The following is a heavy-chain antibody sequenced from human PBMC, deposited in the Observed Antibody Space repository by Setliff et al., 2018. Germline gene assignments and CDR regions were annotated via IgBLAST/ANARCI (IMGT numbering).Heavy chain of an antibody. Sequence: GGSLRLSCTASGFTFSNAWMSWVRQAPGKGLEWVGRIKRITDSGTTDHAAPVKGMFTVSRDDSISTLYLQMNSLKTEDTAVYYCTTSPISSGWHSNFDYNMDVWGQGTTVTVSS. V-gene: IGHV3-15*01. D-gene: IGHD6-19*01. CDR1: GFTFSNAW. CDR2: IKRITDSGTT. CDR3: TTSPISSGWHSNFDYNMDV. J-gene: IGHJ6*02.